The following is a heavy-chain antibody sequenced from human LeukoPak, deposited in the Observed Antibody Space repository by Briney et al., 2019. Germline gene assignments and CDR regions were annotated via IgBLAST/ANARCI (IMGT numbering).Heavy chain of an antibody. D-gene: IGHD2-2*01. CDR3: ARPSSTSFYWYFDL. J-gene: IGHJ2*01. CDR2: IYHSGST. Sequence: SETLSLTCAVSGYSISSGYYWGWIRQPPGEGLEWSGSIYHSGSTYYNPSLKSRVTISVDTSKNQFSLKLSSVTAADTAVYYCARPSSTSFYWYFDLWGRGTLVTVSS. CDR1: GYSISSGYY. V-gene: IGHV4-38-2*01.